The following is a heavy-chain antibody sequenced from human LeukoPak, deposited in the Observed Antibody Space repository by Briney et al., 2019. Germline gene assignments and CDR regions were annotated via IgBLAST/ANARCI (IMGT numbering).Heavy chain of an antibody. V-gene: IGHV1-69*13. Sequence: ASVKVSCKASGGTFSSYAISWVRQAPGQGLEWMGGIIPIFGTANYAQKFQGRVTITADESTSTAYMELSSLRSEDTAVYYCARVMRRRGAFDIWGQGTMVTVSS. J-gene: IGHJ3*02. CDR2: IIPIFGTA. D-gene: IGHD3-16*01. CDR1: GGTFSSYA. CDR3: ARVMRRRGAFDI.